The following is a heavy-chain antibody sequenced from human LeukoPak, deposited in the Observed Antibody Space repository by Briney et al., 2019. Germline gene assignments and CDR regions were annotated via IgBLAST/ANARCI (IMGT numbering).Heavy chain of an antibody. D-gene: IGHD6-19*01. Sequence: ASVKVSCKASGYTFSNYGISWVRQAPGLGLGWMGWTSYNGNTNYAQKFQDRVTMTTDTSTTTAYMELRSLESDDAAVYYCARHSGSGWQALDYWGQGTLVTVSS. CDR2: TSYNGNT. J-gene: IGHJ4*02. CDR3: ARHSGSGWQALDY. CDR1: GYTFSNYG. V-gene: IGHV1-18*04.